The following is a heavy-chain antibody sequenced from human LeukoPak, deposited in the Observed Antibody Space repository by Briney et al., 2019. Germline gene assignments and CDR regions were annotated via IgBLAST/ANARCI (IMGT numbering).Heavy chain of an antibody. CDR3: ARARGYSYGPEIDY. J-gene: IGHJ4*02. V-gene: IGHV3-20*04. D-gene: IGHD5-18*01. CDR2: INWNGGST. CDR1: GFTFDDYG. Sequence: GGSLRLSCAASGFTFDDYGMSWVRQAPGKGLEWVSGINWNGGSTGYADSVKGRFTTSRDNAKNSLYLQMNSLRAEDTALYYCARARGYSYGPEIDYWGQGTLVTVSS.